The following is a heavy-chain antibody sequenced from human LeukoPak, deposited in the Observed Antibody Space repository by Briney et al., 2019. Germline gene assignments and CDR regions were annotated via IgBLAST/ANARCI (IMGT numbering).Heavy chain of an antibody. CDR1: GYTFTGYY. D-gene: IGHD6-6*01. J-gene: IGHJ6*03. Sequence: VASVKVSCKASGYTFTGYYIHWVRQAPGQGLEWMGWINSNSGGTNYAQKFQGRVTMTRDTSTTTAYMELNRLRSDDTAVYYCARVRRPEYSSSSYYYYMDVWGKGTTVTVSS. CDR3: ARVRRPEYSSSSYYYYMDV. CDR2: INSNSGGT. V-gene: IGHV1-2*02.